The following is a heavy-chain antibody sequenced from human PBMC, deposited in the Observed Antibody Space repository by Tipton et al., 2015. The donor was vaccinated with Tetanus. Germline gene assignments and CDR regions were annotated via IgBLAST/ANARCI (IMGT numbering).Heavy chain of an antibody. D-gene: IGHD5-24*01. CDR1: GFTLSDYY. CDR2: IKPDGSEE. V-gene: IGHV3-7*01. J-gene: IGHJ4*02. CDR3: ARVDYLYNGAVY. Sequence: SLRLSCAASGFTLSDYYMTWVRQAPGEGLEWVANIKPDGSEESYVGSVRGRFTVSRNRAKNSVFLQMDSLRVEDTAVYYCARVDYLYNGAVYWGQGTLVTVSS.